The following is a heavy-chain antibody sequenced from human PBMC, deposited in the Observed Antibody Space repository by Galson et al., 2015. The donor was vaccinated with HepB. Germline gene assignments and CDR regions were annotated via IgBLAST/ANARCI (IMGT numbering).Heavy chain of an antibody. CDR1: GFSFDRYA. D-gene: IGHD2-21*01. CDR3: AHSCGGDCSDAFDI. CDR2: ISSDSKTT. J-gene: IGHJ3*02. Sequence: SLRLSCAASGFSFDRYAMNWVRQAPGKGLEWVSYISSDSKTTYNADSVKGRFTISRDNSKNTLYLQMTNMDPVDTATYYCAHSCGGDCSDAFDIWGQGTMVTVSS. V-gene: IGHV3-23*03.